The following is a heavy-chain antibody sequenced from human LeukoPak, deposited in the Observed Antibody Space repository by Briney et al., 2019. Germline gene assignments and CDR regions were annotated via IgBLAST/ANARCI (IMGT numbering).Heavy chain of an antibody. CDR3: AKDTGDYYDSSGNYYTVWFDP. D-gene: IGHD3-22*01. CDR1: GFSFSSFG. Sequence: PGGSLRLSCAASGFSFSSFGLHWVRQAPGKGLEWVAFIRYDGNNKYFADSVKGRFTISRDNSKNTVYLQMNSLRPEDTAVYHCAKDTGDYYDSSGNYYTVWFDPWGQGTLVTVSS. V-gene: IGHV3-30*02. CDR2: IRYDGNNK. J-gene: IGHJ5*02.